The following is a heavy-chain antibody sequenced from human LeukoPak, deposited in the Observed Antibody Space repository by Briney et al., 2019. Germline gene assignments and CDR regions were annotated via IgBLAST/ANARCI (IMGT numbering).Heavy chain of an antibody. Sequence: GGSLRLSCAASGFTFSSYAMSWVRQAPGKGLEWVSAISGSGGSTYYADSVKGRFTISRDNSKNTLYLQMNSLRAEDTAVYYCAKDLKTPYYYGSGSYLWGQGTLVTVSS. CDR2: ISGSGGST. J-gene: IGHJ4*02. D-gene: IGHD3-10*01. V-gene: IGHV3-23*01. CDR3: AKDLKTPYYYGSGSYL. CDR1: GFTFSSYA.